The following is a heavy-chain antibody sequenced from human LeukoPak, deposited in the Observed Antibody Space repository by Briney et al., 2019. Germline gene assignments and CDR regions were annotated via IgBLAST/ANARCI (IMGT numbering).Heavy chain of an antibody. V-gene: IGHV3-23*01. Sequence: PGGSLRLSCAASGFTFSSYAMSWVRQAPGKGLEWVSGISGSVDTTAYADSVKGRFTISRDNSKNTLYLQMNSLRAEDTAVYYCAKEIMREPILYWGQGTLVTVSS. CDR1: GFTFSSYA. CDR3: AKEIMREPILY. D-gene: IGHD3-16*01. J-gene: IGHJ4*02. CDR2: ISGSVDTT.